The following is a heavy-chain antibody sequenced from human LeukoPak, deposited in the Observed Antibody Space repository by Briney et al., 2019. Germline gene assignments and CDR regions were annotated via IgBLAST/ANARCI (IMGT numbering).Heavy chain of an antibody. Sequence: SETLSLTCTVSGASISNSYWSWIRQPAGKGLEWIGRIYASGSTYYNPSLKSRVTMSVDTSKNQFSLKLSPVTAADTAVYYCARDRVTMVRGVTSNWFDPWGQGTLVTVSS. CDR1: GASISNSY. D-gene: IGHD3-10*01. CDR3: ARDRVTMVRGVTSNWFDP. V-gene: IGHV4-4*07. CDR2: IYASGST. J-gene: IGHJ5*02.